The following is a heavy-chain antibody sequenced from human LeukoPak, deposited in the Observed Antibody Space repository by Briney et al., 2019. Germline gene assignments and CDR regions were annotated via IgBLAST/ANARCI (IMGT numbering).Heavy chain of an antibody. V-gene: IGHV4-59*08. D-gene: IGHD3-22*01. Sequence: SETLSLTCTVSGGSISGYFWNWIRQPPGKGLELIGYISYTGGNNQNPSLKSRVTISVDTSKNQFSLKLNSVTAADTAVYYCARLDSSGTGAFDIWGQGTVVTVSS. CDR3: ARLDSSGTGAFDI. CDR1: GGSISGYF. J-gene: IGHJ3*02. CDR2: ISYTGGN.